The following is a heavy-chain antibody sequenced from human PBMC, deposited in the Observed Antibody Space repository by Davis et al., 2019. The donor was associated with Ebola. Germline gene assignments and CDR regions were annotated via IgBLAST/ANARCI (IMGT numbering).Heavy chain of an antibody. D-gene: IGHD2-15*01. V-gene: IGHV3-30*18. CDR2: ISYDGSNK. CDR3: AKPPGISRRSCSGGSCYSLHYYYGMDV. Sequence: GGSLRLSCAASGFTFSSYGMHWVRQAPGKGLAWVAVISYDGSNKYYADSVKGRFTISRDNSKNTLYLQMNSLSAEDQAVYYCAKPPGISRRSCSGGSCYSLHYYYGMDVWGQGTTVTVSS. CDR1: GFTFSSYG. J-gene: IGHJ6*02.